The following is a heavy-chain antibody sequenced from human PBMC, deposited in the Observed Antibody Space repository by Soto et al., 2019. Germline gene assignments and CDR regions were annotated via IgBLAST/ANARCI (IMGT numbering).Heavy chain of an antibody. J-gene: IGHJ6*02. Sequence: GASVKVSCKASGYTFTSYAMHWVRQAPGQRLEWMGWINAGNGNTKYSQKFQGRVTITRDTSASTAYMELSSLRSEDTAVYYCARVGPCSSYGPSPWCVGGYGMDVWGQGTTVTVSS. V-gene: IGHV1-3*01. D-gene: IGHD6-6*01. CDR3: ARVGPCSSYGPSPWCVGGYGMDV. CDR1: GYTFTSYA. CDR2: INAGNGNT.